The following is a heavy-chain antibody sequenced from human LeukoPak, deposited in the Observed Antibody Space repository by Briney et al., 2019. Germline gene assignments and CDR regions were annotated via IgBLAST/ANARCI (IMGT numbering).Heavy chain of an antibody. CDR3: ARARGGVGTASFGP. D-gene: IGHD2-15*01. J-gene: IGHJ5*02. CDR2: IYYSGST. V-gene: IGHV4-31*03. Sequence: PSETLSLTCTVSGCSISSGGYYWIWMRPHPGQGLEWIGYIYYSGSTYYNPSLKSRVTISVDTSKNQFSLKLSSVTAADTAVYYCARARGGVGTASFGPWGQGALVTVSS. CDR1: GCSISSGGYY.